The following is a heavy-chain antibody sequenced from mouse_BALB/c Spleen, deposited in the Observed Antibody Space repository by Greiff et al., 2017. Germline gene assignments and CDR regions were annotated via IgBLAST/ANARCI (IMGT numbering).Heavy chain of an antibody. CDR2: IDPANGNT. CDR3: ARGYYGSLAWFAY. Sequence: VQLQQSGAELVKPGASVKLSCTASCFNIKDTYMHWVKQRPEQGLEWIGRIDPANGNTKYDPKFQGKATITADTSSNTAYLQLSSLTSEDTAVYYCARGYYGSLAWFAYWGQGTLVTVSA. D-gene: IGHD1-1*01. CDR1: CFNIKDTY. V-gene: IGHV14-3*02. J-gene: IGHJ3*01.